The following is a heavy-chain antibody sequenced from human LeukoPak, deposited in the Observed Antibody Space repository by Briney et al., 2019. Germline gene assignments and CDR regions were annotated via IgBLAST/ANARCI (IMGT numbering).Heavy chain of an antibody. CDR3: AKSTVVTSPGGD. J-gene: IGHJ4*02. D-gene: IGHD4-23*01. CDR1: GFTFSNYA. Sequence: GGSLRLSCAASGFTFSNYAMSWVRQAPGKGLEWVSIISGSADITYYADSVKGRFTISRDNSKNTLFLQTNSLRAEDTAVYYCAKSTVVTSPGGDWGQGTLATVSS. CDR2: ISGSADIT. V-gene: IGHV3-23*01.